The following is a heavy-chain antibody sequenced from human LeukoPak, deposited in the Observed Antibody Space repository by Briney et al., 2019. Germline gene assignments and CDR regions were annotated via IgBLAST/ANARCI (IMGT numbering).Heavy chain of an antibody. Sequence: GGTLRLSCAASGFTFSSYAMSWVRQAPGKGLEWASAISGSGGSTYYADSVKGRFTISRDNSKNTLYLQMNSLRAEDTAVYYCAKAKYYYDSSGPLDYWGQGTLVTVSS. J-gene: IGHJ4*02. D-gene: IGHD3-22*01. CDR3: AKAKYYYDSSGPLDY. CDR1: GFTFSSYA. V-gene: IGHV3-23*01. CDR2: ISGSGGST.